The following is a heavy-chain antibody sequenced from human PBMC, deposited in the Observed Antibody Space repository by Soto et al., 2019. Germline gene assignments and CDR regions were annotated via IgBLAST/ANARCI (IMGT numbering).Heavy chain of an antibody. CDR1: GFTFSSYA. D-gene: IGHD3-9*01. J-gene: IGHJ3*02. V-gene: IGHV3-23*01. CDR2: ISGNGGSA. Sequence: GGSLRLSCATSGFTFSSYAMSWVRQAPGKGLEWVSVISGNGGSAHYADSVKGRFTISRDNSKNTLYLQMNSLRAEDTAVYYCAKDGITDYDILTGPDVFHIWGQGTMVTVSS. CDR3: AKDGITDYDILTGPDVFHI.